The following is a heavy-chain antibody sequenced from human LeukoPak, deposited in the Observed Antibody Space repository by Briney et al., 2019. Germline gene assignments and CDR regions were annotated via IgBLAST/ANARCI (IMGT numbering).Heavy chain of an antibody. CDR1: GYTFTSYY. V-gene: IGHV1-46*01. Sequence: GASVKVSCKASGYTFTSYYMHWVRQAPGQGLEWMGIINPSGGSTSYAQKFQGRVTMTRDTSTSTVYMELSSLRSEDTAVYYCARDYYDSSGYYYHGDYWGQGTLVTVSS. D-gene: IGHD3-22*01. J-gene: IGHJ4*02. CDR2: INPSGGST. CDR3: ARDYYDSSGYYYHGDY.